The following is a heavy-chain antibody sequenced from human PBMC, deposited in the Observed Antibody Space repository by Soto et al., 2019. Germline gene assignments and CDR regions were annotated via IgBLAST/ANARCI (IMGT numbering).Heavy chain of an antibody. CDR1: GASISSHY. CDR3: ARHQLRGSSTFDY. V-gene: IGHV4-59*08. CDR2: IYYSEST. J-gene: IGHJ4*02. D-gene: IGHD6-13*01. Sequence: PSETLSLTCSASGASISSHYWSWIRQPPGKGLEWIAYIYYSESTNYNPSLRSRVTVSGDTAKNQLTLTLTSVTAADTAVYFCARHQLRGSSTFDYWGQGTLVTVSS.